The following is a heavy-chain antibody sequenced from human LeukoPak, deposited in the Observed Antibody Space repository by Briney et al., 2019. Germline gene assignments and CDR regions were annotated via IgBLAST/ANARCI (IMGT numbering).Heavy chain of an antibody. V-gene: IGHV3-7*01. CDR1: GFTFSSYW. Sequence: PGGSLRLSCAASGFTFSSYWMSWVRQAPGKGMEWVANIKQDGSEKYYVDSVKGRFTISRDNAKNSLYLQMNSLRAEDTAVYYCARERGRRQQLVADYWGQGTLVTVSS. D-gene: IGHD6-13*01. CDR3: ARERGRRQQLVADY. CDR2: IKQDGSEK. J-gene: IGHJ4*02.